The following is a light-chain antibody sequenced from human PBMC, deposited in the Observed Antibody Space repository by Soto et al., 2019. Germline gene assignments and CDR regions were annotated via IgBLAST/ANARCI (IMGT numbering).Light chain of an antibody. J-gene: IGLJ2*01. CDR1: SGRSGYA. V-gene: IGLV4-69*01. CDR2: LNSDGSH. Sequence: QLVLAQSPSASASLGASVKLTCTLSSGRSGYAIAWHQQQPEKGPRYLMKLNSDGSHNRGDGIPDRFSGSSSGTERYLTISSLQSEDEADYYCQTWDTGIVVFGGGTKVTVL. CDR3: QTWDTGIVV.